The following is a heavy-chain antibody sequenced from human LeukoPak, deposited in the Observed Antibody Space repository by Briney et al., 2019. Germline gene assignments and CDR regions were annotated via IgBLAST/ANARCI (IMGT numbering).Heavy chain of an antibody. Sequence: GASVKVSCKASGYTFINYGVSWVRQAPGQGLEWMGRIIPILGIANYAQKFQGRVTITADKSTSTAYMELSSLRSEDTAVYYCAREMATISAFDYWGQGTLVTVSS. CDR1: GYTFINYG. V-gene: IGHV1-69*04. CDR3: AREMATISAFDY. D-gene: IGHD5-24*01. CDR2: IIPILGIA. J-gene: IGHJ4*02.